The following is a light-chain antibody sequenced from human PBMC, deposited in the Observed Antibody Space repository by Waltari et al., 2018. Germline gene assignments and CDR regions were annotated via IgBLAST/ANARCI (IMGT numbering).Light chain of an antibody. J-gene: IGLJ2*01. CDR1: SSNLGRNY. CDR2: RNN. V-gene: IGLV1-47*01. CDR3: AAWDDSLSGPGV. Sequence: QSVLTQPPSASGTPGQRVTISCSGSSSNLGRNYVYWYQQLPGTTPKLLIYRNNQRPSGVPDRFSGSKSGTSASLAISGLRSEDEADYYCAAWDDSLSGPGVFGGGTKLTVL.